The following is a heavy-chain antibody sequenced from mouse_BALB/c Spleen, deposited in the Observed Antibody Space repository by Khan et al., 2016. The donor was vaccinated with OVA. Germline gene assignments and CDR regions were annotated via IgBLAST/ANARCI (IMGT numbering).Heavy chain of an antibody. V-gene: IGHV1-53*01. CDR1: GYTFTSYY. J-gene: IGHJ3*01. CDR2: INPSNGDT. D-gene: IGHD2-2*01. CDR3: TRSGYGSFAY. Sequence: QVQLKESGAELVKPGASVRLSCKASGYTFTSYYLYWVKQRPGQGLEWIGDINPSNGDTNFNEKFKSKATLTVDISSSTAYIHLNSLTSEYSAVYYCTRSGYGSFAYWGQGTLVTVSA.